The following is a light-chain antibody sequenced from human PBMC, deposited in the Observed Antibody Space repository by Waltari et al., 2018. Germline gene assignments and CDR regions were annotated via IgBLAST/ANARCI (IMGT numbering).Light chain of an antibody. V-gene: IGLV3-1*01. Sequence: SYELTQPPSVSVSPGQTASITCSGDKLEDKYACWYQQKPDQSPVLVIYQDSKRPSGIPERFSGSNSGNTATLTISGTQAMDEADYYCQAWDSSTVVFGGGTKLTVL. CDR1: KLEDKY. J-gene: IGLJ2*01. CDR3: QAWDSSTVV. CDR2: QDS.